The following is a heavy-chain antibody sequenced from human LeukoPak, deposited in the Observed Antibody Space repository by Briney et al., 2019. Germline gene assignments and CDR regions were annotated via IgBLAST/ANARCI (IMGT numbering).Heavy chain of an antibody. CDR2: IRRRANGGTT. V-gene: IGHV3-11*01. CDR3: AREGSLLWFGESFNYFDY. D-gene: IGHD3-10*01. J-gene: IGHJ4*02. CDR1: GFSFGDDA. Sequence: GGSLRLSCAASGFSFGDDAMSWFRQAPGKGLEWVGLIRRRANGGTTEYAASVKGRFTISRDNAKNSLYLQMNSLRAEDTAVYYCAREGSLLWFGESFNYFDYWGQGTLVTVSS.